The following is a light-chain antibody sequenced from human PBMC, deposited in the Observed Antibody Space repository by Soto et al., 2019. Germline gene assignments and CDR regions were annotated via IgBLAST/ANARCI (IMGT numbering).Light chain of an antibody. J-gene: IGKJ1*01. V-gene: IGKV3-20*01. CDR2: GAS. CDR1: QSVSSNF. CDR3: QQYGTSPT. Sequence: EIVLTQSPGTLSLSPGERATLSCRASQSVSSNFLAWYQQKPGQAPRLLIYGASYRATGIPDRFSGSGSGTDFTLTISRLQPEDFAVYYCQQYGTSPTFGQGTKVEI.